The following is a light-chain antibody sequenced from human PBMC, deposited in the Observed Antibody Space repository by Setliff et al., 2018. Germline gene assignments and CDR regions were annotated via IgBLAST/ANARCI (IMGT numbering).Light chain of an antibody. J-gene: IGLJ1*01. CDR2: GNN. V-gene: IGLV1-40*01. CDR3: QSYGGSLSGDV. Sequence: QSVLTQPPSVSGAPGQRVTISCTGTSSDIGAGYTVHWYQQVPGTAPKLLIYGNNXXPXGVPXRXSXXKXXXSXSLAITGLQAEDEADYYCQSYGGSLSGDVFGSGTKVTVL. CDR1: SSDIGAGYT.